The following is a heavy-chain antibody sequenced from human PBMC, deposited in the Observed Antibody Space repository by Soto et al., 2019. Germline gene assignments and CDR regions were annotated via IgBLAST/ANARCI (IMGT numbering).Heavy chain of an antibody. Sequence: PGASVKVSCKASGGTFSSYAISWVRQAPGQGLEWMGGIIPIFGTANYAQKFQGRVTITADKSTSTAYMELSSLRSEDTAVYYCARGSSGYYDATSNWYFDLWGRGTLVTVSS. CDR2: IIPIFGTA. CDR1: GGTFSSYA. CDR3: ARGSSGYYDATSNWYFDL. J-gene: IGHJ2*01. V-gene: IGHV1-69*06. D-gene: IGHD3-22*01.